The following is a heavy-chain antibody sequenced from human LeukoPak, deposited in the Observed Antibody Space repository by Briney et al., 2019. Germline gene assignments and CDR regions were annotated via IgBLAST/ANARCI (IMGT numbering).Heavy chain of an antibody. D-gene: IGHD6-13*01. J-gene: IGHJ4*02. V-gene: IGHV3-21*01. Sequence: GGSLRLSCAASGFTFSSYSMNWVRQAPGKGLEWVSSISSSSSYIYYADSVKGRFTISRDNAKNSLYLQMNSLRAEDTAVYYCARVFVDSYSSTLFDYWGQGTLVTVSS. CDR2: ISSSSSYI. CDR1: GFTFSSYS. CDR3: ARVFVDSYSSTLFDY.